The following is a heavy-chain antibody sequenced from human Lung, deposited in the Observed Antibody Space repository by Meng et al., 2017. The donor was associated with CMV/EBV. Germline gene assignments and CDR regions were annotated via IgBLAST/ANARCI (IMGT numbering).Heavy chain of an antibody. Sequence: GGSLRLXCAASGFGDYGMHWVRQAPGKGLEWVAFIRFDGSKYYLDSVKGRFTISRDSSKNTVYLQMDSLRAEDTAVYHCAKDGGLPGTIFFAFDMWGQGSVVTVSS. CDR1: GFGDYG. J-gene: IGHJ3*02. V-gene: IGHV3-30*02. CDR2: IRFDGSK. D-gene: IGHD3-9*01. CDR3: AKDGGLPGTIFFAFDM.